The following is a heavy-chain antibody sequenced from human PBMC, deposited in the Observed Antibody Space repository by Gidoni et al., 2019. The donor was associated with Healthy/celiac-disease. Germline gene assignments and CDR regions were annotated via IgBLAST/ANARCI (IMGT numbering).Heavy chain of an antibody. Sequence: QVQLVESGGGVVQPGRYLRLSCAESGFTFSSYGMHWVRQAPGKGLEWVAVIWYDGSNKYYADSVKGRFTISRDNSKNTLYLQMNSLRAEDTAVYYCARDGDCGGDCYPVYFDYWGQGTLVTVSS. CDR1: GFTFSSYG. CDR3: ARDGDCGGDCYPVYFDY. J-gene: IGHJ4*02. CDR2: IWYDGSNK. V-gene: IGHV3-33*01. D-gene: IGHD2-21*02.